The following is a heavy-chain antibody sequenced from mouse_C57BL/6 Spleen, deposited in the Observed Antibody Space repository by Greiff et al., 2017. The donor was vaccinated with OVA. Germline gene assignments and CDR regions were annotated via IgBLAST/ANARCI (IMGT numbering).Heavy chain of an antibody. V-gene: IGHV1-82*01. CDR2: IYPGDGDT. J-gene: IGHJ4*01. CDR1: GYAFSSSW. D-gene: IGHD2-1*01. Sequence: VQLQQSGPELVKPGASVKISCKASGYAFSSSWMNWVKQRPGKGLEWIGRIYPGDGDTNYNGKFKGKATLTVDKSSSTAYMQLSSLTSEDSAVYFCARHGNYAMDYWGQGTSVTVSS. CDR3: ARHGNYAMDY.